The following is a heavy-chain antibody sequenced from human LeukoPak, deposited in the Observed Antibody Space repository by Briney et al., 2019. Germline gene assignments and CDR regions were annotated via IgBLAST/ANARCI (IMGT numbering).Heavy chain of an antibody. J-gene: IGHJ3*02. CDR3: ATYFAGAETFDI. CDR2: IFPGDSDT. V-gene: IGHV5-51*01. D-gene: IGHD3-16*01. CDR1: GNSITTYW. Sequence: GESLKISCKASGNSITTYWIGWVRQKPGKGLEWMGLIFPGDSDTKYSPSFQGQVTISADKSIGTAYLQWSSLKASDTAMYYCATYFAGAETFDIWGQGTMVTVSS.